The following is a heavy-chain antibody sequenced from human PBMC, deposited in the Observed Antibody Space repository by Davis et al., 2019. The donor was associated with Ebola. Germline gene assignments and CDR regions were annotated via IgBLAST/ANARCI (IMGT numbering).Heavy chain of an antibody. CDR2: IYYSGST. CDR3: ARDGSGSNYYYYYGMDV. V-gene: IGHV4-59*01. CDR1: GGSISSYY. D-gene: IGHD3-10*01. Sequence: PSDTLSLTCTVSGGSISSYYWSWIRQPPGKGLEWIGYIYYSGSTNYNPSLKSRVTISVDTSKNQFSLKLSSVTAADTAVYYCARDGSGSNYYYYYGMDVWGQGTTVTVSS. J-gene: IGHJ6*02.